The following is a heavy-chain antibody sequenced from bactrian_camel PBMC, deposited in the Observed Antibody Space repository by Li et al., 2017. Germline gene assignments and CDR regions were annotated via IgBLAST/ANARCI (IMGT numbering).Heavy chain of an antibody. D-gene: IGHD8*01. CDR2: IDTDGST. Sequence: DVQLVESGGGLVQAGGSLRLSCAASGYTLSGFCMGWVRQAPGKEREGVAAIDTDGSTSYADSVKGRFTVSRDNAKNTVYLQLNNVETEDTGTYYCARGGDPNAFKGDHWIPRSQGTQVTVS. V-gene: IGHV3S67*01. J-gene: IGHJ4*01. CDR1: GYTLSGFC.